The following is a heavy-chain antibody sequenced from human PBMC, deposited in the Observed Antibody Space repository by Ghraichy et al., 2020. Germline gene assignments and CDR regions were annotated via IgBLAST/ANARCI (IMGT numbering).Heavy chain of an antibody. D-gene: IGHD6-19*01. CDR2: ISGSGGST. CDR3: AKDPRRGSSFPNFDY. Sequence: GGSLRLSCAASGFTFSSYAMSWVRQAPGKGLEWVSAISGSGGSTYYADSVKGRFTISRDNSKNTLYLQMNSLRAEDTAVYYCAKDPRRGSSFPNFDYWGQGTLVTVSS. CDR1: GFTFSSYA. V-gene: IGHV3-23*01. J-gene: IGHJ4*02.